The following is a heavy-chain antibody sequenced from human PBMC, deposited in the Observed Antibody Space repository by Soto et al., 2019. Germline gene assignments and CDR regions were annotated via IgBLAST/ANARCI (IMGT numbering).Heavy chain of an antibody. CDR2: IYISGSA. Sequence: SETLSLTCTVSGGSLNNYFWNWIRQPAGKGLEWIGRIYISGSANYNPSLKSRVTMSVDTSKNHFSLELSPVTAADTAIYYCARDYNNRAGRGFDPWGQGTLVTVSS. CDR1: GGSLNNYF. J-gene: IGHJ5*02. CDR3: ARDYNNRAGRGFDP. D-gene: IGHD4-4*01. V-gene: IGHV4-4*07.